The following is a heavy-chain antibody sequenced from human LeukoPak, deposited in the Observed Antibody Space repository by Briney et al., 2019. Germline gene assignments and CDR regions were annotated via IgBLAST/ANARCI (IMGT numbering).Heavy chain of an antibody. CDR1: GFTFDDYA. J-gene: IGHJ3*02. CDR2: ISWNSGSI. D-gene: IGHD3-10*01. Sequence: GGSLRLSCAASGFTFDDYAMHWVRQAPGKGLEWVSGISWNSGSIGYADSVKGRFTISRDNAKNSVYLQMNSLRAEDTALYYCAKDRGYGSGATGDAFDIWGQGTMVTVSS. CDR3: AKDRGYGSGATGDAFDI. V-gene: IGHV3-9*01.